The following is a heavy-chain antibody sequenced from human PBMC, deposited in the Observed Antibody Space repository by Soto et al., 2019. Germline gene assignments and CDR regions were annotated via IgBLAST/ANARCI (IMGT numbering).Heavy chain of an antibody. J-gene: IGHJ4*02. CDR3: ARGPLIAAAGTGYYFDY. V-gene: IGHV6-1*01. CDR1: GDSVSSNSAA. Sequence: SQTLSLTCVISGDSVSSNSAAWSWIRQSPSRGLEWLGRTYYRSKWYNDYAVSVKSRITINPDTSKNQFSLQLNSVTPEDTAVYYCARGPLIAAAGTGYYFDYWGQGTLVTVSS. D-gene: IGHD6-13*01. CDR2: TYYRSKWYN.